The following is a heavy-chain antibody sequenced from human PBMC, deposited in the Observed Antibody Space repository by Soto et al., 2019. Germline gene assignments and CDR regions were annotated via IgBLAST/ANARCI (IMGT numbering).Heavy chain of an antibody. CDR2: ISYDGSNK. CDR1: GFTFSSYG. CDR3: AKDRDNWNSYYYYGMDV. Sequence: GGSLRLSCAASGFTFSSYGMHWVRQAPGKGLEWVAVISYDGSNKYYADSVKGRFTISRDNSKNTLYLQMNSLRAEDTAVYYCAKDRDNWNSYYYYGMDVWGQGTTVTVSS. D-gene: IGHD1-7*01. V-gene: IGHV3-30*18. J-gene: IGHJ6*02.